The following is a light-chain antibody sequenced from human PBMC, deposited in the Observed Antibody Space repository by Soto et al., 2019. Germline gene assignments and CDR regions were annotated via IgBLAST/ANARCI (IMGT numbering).Light chain of an antibody. CDR2: AGS. J-gene: IGKJ1*01. CDR1: QSVSSH. Sequence: EIVMTQSPATLSVSPGESATLSCRASQSVSSHLAWYRQEPGQAPRLLVYAGSTGATGVPARFRGSGAGTEFTPASSGLQSEEFAVSFCQQYHDWPWTCGQGSRVEIK. V-gene: IGKV3-15*01. CDR3: QQYHDWPWT.